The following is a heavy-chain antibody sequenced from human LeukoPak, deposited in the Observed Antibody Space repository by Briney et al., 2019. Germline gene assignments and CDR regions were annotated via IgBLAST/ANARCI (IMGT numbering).Heavy chain of an antibody. CDR1: DGSISSGTYY. J-gene: IGHJ5*02. CDR2: IHHSGTT. Sequence: ASQTLSLTCTVSDGSISSGTYYWTWIRQPPGKGLEWIGHIHHSGTTYYNPSLKSRVTISVDRSKNQFSLKVSSVTAADTAVYYCARDQYASGTFYGIDPWGQGTLVTVSS. V-gene: IGHV4-30-2*01. D-gene: IGHD3-10*01. CDR3: ARDQYASGTFYGIDP.